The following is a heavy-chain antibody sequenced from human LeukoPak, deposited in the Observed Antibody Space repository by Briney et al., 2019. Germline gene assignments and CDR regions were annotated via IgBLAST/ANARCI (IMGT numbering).Heavy chain of an antibody. CDR2: ITDSGTGT. Sequence: GGSLRLSCAASGFTFSSYALSWVRQAPGKGLEWVSGITDSGTGTYYADSVKGRFTISRDNSKNTLYLQMNSLRVEDTAVYYCARESYYDSSGHPGASAYDLWGQGTMVTVSS. J-gene: IGHJ3*01. V-gene: IGHV3-23*01. CDR3: ARESYYDSSGHPGASAYDL. CDR1: GFTFSSYA. D-gene: IGHD3-22*01.